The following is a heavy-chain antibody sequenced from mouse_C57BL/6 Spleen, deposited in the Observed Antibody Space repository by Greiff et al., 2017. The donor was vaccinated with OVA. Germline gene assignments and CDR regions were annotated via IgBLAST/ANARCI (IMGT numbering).Heavy chain of an antibody. CDR1: GFTFTDYY. CDR3: ARYYYGSSYIDY. J-gene: IGHJ2*01. V-gene: IGHV7-3*01. Sequence: EVKLVESGGGLVQPGGSLSLSCAASGFTFTDYYMSWVRQPPGTALEWLGFIRNKANGYTTEYSASVKGRFTISRDNSQSILYLKMNALRAEDSATYYCARYYYGSSYIDYWGQGTTLTVSS. CDR2: IRNKANGYTT. D-gene: IGHD1-1*01.